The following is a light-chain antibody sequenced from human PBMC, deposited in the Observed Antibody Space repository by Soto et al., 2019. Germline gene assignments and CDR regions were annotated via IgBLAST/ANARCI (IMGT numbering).Light chain of an antibody. CDR1: SGDVGNYKY. CDR3: FSYTSSGTYV. Sequence: QSALTQPASVSGSPGQSITISGTGTSGDVGNYKYVSWYQQHPGKAPKLMIYEVSNRPSGVSNRFSGSKSGNTASLTISGLQTEDETDYYCFSYTSSGTYVFGTGTKVTVL. CDR2: EVS. V-gene: IGLV2-14*01. J-gene: IGLJ1*01.